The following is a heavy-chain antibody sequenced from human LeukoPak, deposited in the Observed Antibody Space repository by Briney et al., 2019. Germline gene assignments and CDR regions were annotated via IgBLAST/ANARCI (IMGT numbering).Heavy chain of an antibody. CDR3: ARHSSGYSSSRSPFFDY. V-gene: IGHV4-39*01. J-gene: IGHJ4*02. D-gene: IGHD6-13*01. Sequence: PSETLSLTCTVSGGSISSSSYYWGWIRQPPGKGLEWIGSIYYSGSTYYNPSLKSRVTISVDTSKNQFSLKLSSVTAADTAVYYCARHSSGYSSSRSPFFDYWGQGTLVTVSS. CDR1: GGSISSSSYY. CDR2: IYYSGST.